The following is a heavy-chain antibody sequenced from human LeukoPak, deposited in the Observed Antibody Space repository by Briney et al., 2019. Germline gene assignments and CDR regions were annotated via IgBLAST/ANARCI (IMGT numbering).Heavy chain of an antibody. CDR1: GDSIASYY. CDR2: IFYSGRT. D-gene: IGHD3-16*02. Sequence: SETLSLTCSVSGDSIASYYWTWIRQSPEKGLERIGYIFYSGRTNYRPSLKSLVTISLDTSNNQFSPQLRSVTAPDTPLYYCVRERTSDGSYHWLASWGQGTLVTASP. J-gene: IGHJ5*01. CDR3: VRERTSDGSYHWLAS. V-gene: IGHV4-59*01.